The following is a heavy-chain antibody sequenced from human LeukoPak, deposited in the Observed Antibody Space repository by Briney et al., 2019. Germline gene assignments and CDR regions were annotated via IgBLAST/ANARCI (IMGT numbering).Heavy chain of an antibody. D-gene: IGHD3-10*01. Sequence: ASVRVSCKASGYTFTNHYINWVRQAPGQGLEWMGIINPITGGTDSAQKFQDRVTLTRDTSTTTFYMELGRLRSEDTAVYYCARSEYCGAGSFDYWGQGTLVTVSS. CDR2: INPITGGT. CDR1: GYTFTNHY. CDR3: ARSEYCGAGSFDY. J-gene: IGHJ4*02. V-gene: IGHV1-46*01.